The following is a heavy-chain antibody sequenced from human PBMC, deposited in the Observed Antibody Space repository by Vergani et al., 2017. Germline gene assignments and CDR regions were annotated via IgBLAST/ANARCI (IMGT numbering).Heavy chain of an antibody. Sequence: EVQLVESGGGLIQPGGSLRLSCAASGFTVSSNYMSWVRQAPGKGLEWVSVIYSGGSTYYADSVKGRFTISRDNSKNTLYLQMNSLRAEDTALYYCARALYYDILTGYYGDYYYMDVWGKGTTVTVSS. CDR1: GFTVSSNY. V-gene: IGHV3-53*01. CDR3: ARALYYDILTGYYGDYYYMDV. D-gene: IGHD3-9*01. CDR2: IYSGGST. J-gene: IGHJ6*03.